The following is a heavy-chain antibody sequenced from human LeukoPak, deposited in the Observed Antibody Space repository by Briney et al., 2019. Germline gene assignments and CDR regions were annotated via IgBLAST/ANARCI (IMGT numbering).Heavy chain of an antibody. D-gene: IGHD4-17*01. Sequence: SETLSLTRTVSGSSICRYYWSTIRQPAGKALSWIGPSYTSARTNYNPSLKIRITMSVDTSKNQFSLKLCSVTAADTAVYYCARHYGDFNPFDYWGQGTLVTVSS. CDR1: GSSICRYY. CDR2: SYTSART. CDR3: ARHYGDFNPFDY. J-gene: IGHJ4*02. V-gene: IGHV4-4*07.